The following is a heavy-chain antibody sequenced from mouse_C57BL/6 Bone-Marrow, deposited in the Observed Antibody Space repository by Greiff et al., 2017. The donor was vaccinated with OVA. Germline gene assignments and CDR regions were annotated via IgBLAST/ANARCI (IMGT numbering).Heavy chain of an antibody. CDR2: ISYDGSN. J-gene: IGHJ2*01. D-gene: IGHD2-3*01. Sequence: VQLKESGPGLVKPSQSLSLPCSVTGYSITSGYYWNWIRQFPGNKLEWMGYISYDGSNNYNPSLKNRISITRDTSKNQLFLKLNSVTTEDTATYYCASLYALYFDYWGQGTTLTVSS. CDR3: ASLYALYFDY. V-gene: IGHV3-6*01. CDR1: GYSITSGYY.